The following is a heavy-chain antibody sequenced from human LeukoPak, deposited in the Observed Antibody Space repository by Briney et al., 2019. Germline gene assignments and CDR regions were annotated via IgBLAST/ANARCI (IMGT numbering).Heavy chain of an antibody. CDR1: SGSIISSSHY. D-gene: IGHD5-12*01. CDR3: ARSTVATIRGGYSSGPYYYYMDV. Sequence: SETLSLTCSVSSGSIISSSHYWGWIRQSPGKGLEWIGSMDYSGNPYYNPSLKSRVIISVDTSENQFSLKPRSVTAADTAVYYCARSTVATIRGGYSSGPYYYYMDVWGKGTTVTVSS. CDR2: MDYSGNP. V-gene: IGHV4-39*01. J-gene: IGHJ6*03.